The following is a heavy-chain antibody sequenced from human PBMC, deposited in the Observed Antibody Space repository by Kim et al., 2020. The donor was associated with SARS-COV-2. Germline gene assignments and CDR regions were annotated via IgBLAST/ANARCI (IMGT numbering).Heavy chain of an antibody. CDR2: ISGDSGSI. CDR3: AKDGGDSYDSSGYPFDY. J-gene: IGHJ4*02. V-gene: IGHV3-9*01. D-gene: IGHD3-22*01. CDR1: GFTFSDYA. Sequence: GGSLRLSCAASGFTFSDYAMHWVRQTPGKGLEWVSGISGDSGSIDAADAVKGRFTITRDNAKNSLYLQMNSLGAEDTALYYCAKDGGDSYDSSGYPFDYCGQG.